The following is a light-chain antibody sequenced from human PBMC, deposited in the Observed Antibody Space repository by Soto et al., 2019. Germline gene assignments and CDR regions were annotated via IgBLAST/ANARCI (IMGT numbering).Light chain of an antibody. V-gene: IGKV1-5*03. CDR1: QTINRW. J-gene: IGKJ1*01. Sequence: DIQMTQSPSTLSASVGDTVIITCRASQTINRWLAWYQQKSGKAPKVLIYMASNLERGAPSRFSGSGSGTEFTLTISNLHPDDFATYYCQQYLSYPWTFGQGTKVEIK. CDR2: MAS. CDR3: QQYLSYPWT.